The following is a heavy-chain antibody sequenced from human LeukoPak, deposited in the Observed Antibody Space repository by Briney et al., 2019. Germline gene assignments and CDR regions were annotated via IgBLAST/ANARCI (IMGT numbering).Heavy chain of an antibody. J-gene: IGHJ3*02. CDR2: IYHSGST. V-gene: IGHV4-30-2*01. CDR1: GGSISSGGYS. CDR3: ARGGDLSAFDI. D-gene: IGHD2-21*02. Sequence: PSQTLSLTCAVSGGSISSGGYSWSWIRQPPGKGLEWIGYIYHSGSTYYNPSPKSRVTISVDRSKNQFSLKLSSVTAADTAVYYCARGGDLSAFDIWGQGTMVTVSS.